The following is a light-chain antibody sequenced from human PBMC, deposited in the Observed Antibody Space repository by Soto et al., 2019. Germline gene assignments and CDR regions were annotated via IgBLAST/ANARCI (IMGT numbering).Light chain of an antibody. Sequence: EIVMTQSPATLSVSPGGRATLSCRASQSISDTLAWYQHKPGQAPRLLIHGASTRAPGFPARFSGSGSGTDFPLTISSLQSEDFAVYYCQQYNNCPWTFGQGTKV. CDR1: QSISDT. J-gene: IGKJ1*01. V-gene: IGKV3-15*01. CDR2: GAS. CDR3: QQYNNCPWT.